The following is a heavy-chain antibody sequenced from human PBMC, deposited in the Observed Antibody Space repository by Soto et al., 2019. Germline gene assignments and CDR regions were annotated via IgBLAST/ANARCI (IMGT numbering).Heavy chain of an antibody. CDR3: ARDTYSGTYVH. J-gene: IGHJ4*02. Sequence: ASVKVSCKASGYTFTAYYIHWVREAPGQGLEGMGWINPNDGGTNYAQNFHDRVTMTSDTSITTAYMKLSRLTSDDTAVYFCARDTYSGTYVHWGQGTLVTVSS. CDR2: INPNDGGT. CDR1: GYTFTAYY. D-gene: IGHD1-26*01. V-gene: IGHV1-2*02.